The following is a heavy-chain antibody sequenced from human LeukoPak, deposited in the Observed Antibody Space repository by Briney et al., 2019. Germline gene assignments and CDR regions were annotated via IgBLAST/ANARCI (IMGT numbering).Heavy chain of an antibody. D-gene: IGHD2-2*01. J-gene: IGHJ4*02. CDR3: ARIPAAMGAIDY. V-gene: IGHV4-34*01. CDR2: INHTGST. CDR1: GGSFSGYY. Sequence: NPSETLSLTCAVYGGSFSGYYWSWIRQPPGKGLEWIGEINHTGSTNYNPSLKSRVTISVDTSKNQFSLKLSSVTAADTAMYYCARIPAAMGAIDYWGQGTLVTVSS.